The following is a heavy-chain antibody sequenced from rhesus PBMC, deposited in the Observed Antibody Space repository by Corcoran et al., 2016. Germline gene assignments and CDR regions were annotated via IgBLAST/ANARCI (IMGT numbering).Heavy chain of an antibody. CDR3: ATISGSGSYYDDVFDF. Sequence: QVQLQESGPGLVKPSETLSLTCAVSGGSISGYYCNWIRQHPGKGLVWIGYVVGSRGTTNYNPSLKSRVTSSTDTSKNQFSLKLSCVTAADTAVYYCATISGSGSYYDDVFDFWGQGLRVTVSS. CDR2: VVGSRGTT. D-gene: IGHD3-16*01. CDR1: GGSISGYY. V-gene: IGHV4-165*02. J-gene: IGHJ3*01.